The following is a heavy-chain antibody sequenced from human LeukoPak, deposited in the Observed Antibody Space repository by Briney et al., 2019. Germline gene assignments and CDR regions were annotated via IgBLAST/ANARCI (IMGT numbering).Heavy chain of an antibody. D-gene: IGHD5-18*01. V-gene: IGHV4-34*01. J-gene: IGHJ5*02. CDR1: GGSFSGYY. CDR3: ARGLRIQLWLRLGWFDP. Sequence: PSETLSLTCAVYGGSFSGYYWSWIRQPPGKGLEWIGEINHSGSTNYNPSLKSRVTISVDTSKNQFSLKLSSVTAADTAVYYCARGLRIQLWLRLGWFDPWGQGTLVIVSS. CDR2: INHSGST.